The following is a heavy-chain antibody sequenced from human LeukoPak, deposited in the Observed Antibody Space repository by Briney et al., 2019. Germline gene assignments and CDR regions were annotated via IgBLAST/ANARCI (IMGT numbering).Heavy chain of an antibody. Sequence: PSETLSLTCTVSGGSISSGGYYWSWIRQHPGKGLEWIGYIYYSGSTYYNPSLKSRVTISVDTSKNQFSLKLSSVTAADTAVYYCARPHYSGTILDFDYWGQGTLVTVSS. CDR2: IYYSGST. CDR3: ARPHYSGTILDFDY. CDR1: GGSISSGGYY. J-gene: IGHJ4*02. V-gene: IGHV4-31*03. D-gene: IGHD1-26*01.